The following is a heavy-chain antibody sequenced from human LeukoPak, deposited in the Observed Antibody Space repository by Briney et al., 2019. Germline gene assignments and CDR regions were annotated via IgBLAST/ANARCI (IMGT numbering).Heavy chain of an antibody. CDR2: IIPIFGIA. CDR1: GGTFSSYA. CDR3: ARDKNYDILTGYYKEYYFDY. V-gene: IGHV1-69*04. D-gene: IGHD3-9*01. Sequence: ASVKVSCKASGGTFSSYAISWVRQAPGQGLERMGRIIPIFGIANYAQKFQGRVTITADKSTGTAYMELSSLRSEDTAVYYCARDKNYDILTGYYKEYYFDYWGQGTLVTVSS. J-gene: IGHJ4*02.